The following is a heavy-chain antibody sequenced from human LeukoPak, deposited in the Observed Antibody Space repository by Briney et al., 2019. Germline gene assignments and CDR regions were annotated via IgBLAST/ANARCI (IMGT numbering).Heavy chain of an antibody. CDR3: ARRKGIAAVRLGRWFDP. V-gene: IGHV4-39*07. Sequence: SETLSLTCTVSGGSISSSSYYWSWIRQPPGKGLEWIGEINHSGSTNYNPSLKSRVTISVDTSKNQFSLKLSSVTAADTAVYYCARRKGIAAVRLGRWFDPWGQGTLVTVSS. CDR1: GGSISSSSYY. D-gene: IGHD6-13*01. CDR2: INHSGST. J-gene: IGHJ5*02.